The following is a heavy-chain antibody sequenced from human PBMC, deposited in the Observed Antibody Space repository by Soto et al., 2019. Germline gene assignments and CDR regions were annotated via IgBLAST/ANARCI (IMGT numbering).Heavy chain of an antibody. CDR3: ARDNAAAGTRSYYYYYGMDV. J-gene: IGHJ6*02. CDR2: IIPIFGTA. CDR1: GGTFSSYA. D-gene: IGHD6-13*01. Sequence: QVQLVQSGAEVKKPGSSVKVSCKASGGTFSSYAISWVRQAPGQGLEWMGGIIPIFGTANYAQKFQGRVTITADESTSTAYMELSSLRSEDTAVYYCARDNAAAGTRSYYYYYGMDVWGQGTTVTVSS. V-gene: IGHV1-69*01.